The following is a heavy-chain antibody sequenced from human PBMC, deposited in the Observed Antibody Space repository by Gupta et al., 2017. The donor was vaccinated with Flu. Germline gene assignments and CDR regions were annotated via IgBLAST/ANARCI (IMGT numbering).Heavy chain of an antibody. V-gene: IGHV1-2*06. Sequence: VRQAPGQGLEWMGRINPNSGGTNYAQKFQGRVTMTRDTSISTAYMELSRLRSDDTAVYYCARGGGCSSTSCYADYNWFDPWGQGTLVTVSS. CDR2: INPNSGGT. J-gene: IGHJ5*02. D-gene: IGHD2-2*01. CDR3: ARGGGCSSTSCYADYNWFDP.